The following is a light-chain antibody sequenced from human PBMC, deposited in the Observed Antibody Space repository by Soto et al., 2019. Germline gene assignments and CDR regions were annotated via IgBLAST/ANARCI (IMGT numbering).Light chain of an antibody. Sequence: DIQMTQSPSSLSASVGDRVTITCRASQSVSSYLNWYQQKPGKAPKLVIYAASSLQSGVPSRFTGSGSGTDFTLTISRLQPEDFATYYCQQSYSTPPAFGQGTKVEIK. J-gene: IGKJ1*01. CDR2: AAS. V-gene: IGKV1-39*01. CDR1: QSVSSY. CDR3: QQSYSTPPA.